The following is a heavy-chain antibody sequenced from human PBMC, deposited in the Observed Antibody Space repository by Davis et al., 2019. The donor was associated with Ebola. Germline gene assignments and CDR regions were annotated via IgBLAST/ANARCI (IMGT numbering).Heavy chain of an antibody. D-gene: IGHD3-9*01. CDR2: ISYDGSRR. CDR1: GFTFSSYW. J-gene: IGHJ4*02. CDR3: AKEGGGYYDILTGPYYFDY. Sequence: PGGSLRLSCAASGFTFSSYWMHWVRQAPGKGLEWVAVISYDGSRRYYADSVKGRFTISRDNSKNTLYLQMNSLRAEDTAVYYCAKEGGGYYDILTGPYYFDYWGQGTLVTVSS. V-gene: IGHV3-30*18.